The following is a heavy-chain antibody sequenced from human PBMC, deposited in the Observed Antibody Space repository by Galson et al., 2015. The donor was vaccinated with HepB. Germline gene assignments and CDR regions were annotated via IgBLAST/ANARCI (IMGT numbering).Heavy chain of an antibody. CDR3: TSRLGYYDFWSGYHSDY. CDR1: GFTFSNAW. CDR2: IKSKTDGGTT. Sequence: RLSCAASGFTFSNAWMNWVRQAPGKGLEWVGRIKSKTDGGTTDYAAPVKGRFTISRDDSKNTLYLQMNSLKTEDTAVYYCTSRLGYYDFWSGYHSDYWGQGTLVTVSS. V-gene: IGHV3-15*07. D-gene: IGHD3-3*01. J-gene: IGHJ4*02.